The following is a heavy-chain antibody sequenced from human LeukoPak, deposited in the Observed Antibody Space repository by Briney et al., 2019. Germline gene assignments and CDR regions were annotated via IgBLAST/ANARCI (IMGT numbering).Heavy chain of an antibody. D-gene: IGHD3-16*01. CDR1: GFSVSNNY. Sequence: GGSLRLSCAASGFSVSNNYMNWVRQAPGKGLEWVSSISRTTNYTYYTDSVKGRFTISRDNAKNSLYLQMNSLTAEDTAVYYCTRVSYADGGYFDYWGQGTLVTVSS. V-gene: IGHV3-21*01. J-gene: IGHJ4*02. CDR2: ISRTTNYT. CDR3: TRVSYADGGYFDY.